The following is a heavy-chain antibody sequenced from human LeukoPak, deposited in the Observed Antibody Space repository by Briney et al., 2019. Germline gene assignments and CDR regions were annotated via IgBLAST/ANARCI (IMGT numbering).Heavy chain of an antibody. D-gene: IGHD2-21*02. CDR3: ARHAYCGGDCFGGAFEI. V-gene: IGHV4-59*08. J-gene: IGHJ3*02. Sequence: SETLSLTCTVSGGSISYYYWSWIRQPPGKGLEWVGYVYYSGATSYNPSLKSRVTISLDTSTHQFSLKLNSVPAADPAVYYCARHAYCGGDCFGGAFEIWGQGTMVTVSA. CDR1: GGSISYYY. CDR2: VYYSGAT.